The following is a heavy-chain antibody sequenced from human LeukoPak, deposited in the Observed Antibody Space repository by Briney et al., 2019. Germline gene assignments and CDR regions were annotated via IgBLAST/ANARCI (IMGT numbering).Heavy chain of an antibody. CDR2: INHSGST. J-gene: IGHJ4*02. Sequence: SETLSLTCTVSGGSISSYYWSWIRQPPGKGLEWIGEINHSGSTNYNPSLKSRVTISVDTSKNQFSLKLSSVTAADTAVYYCARGRRGYSYGSSWDYWGQGTLVTVSS. V-gene: IGHV4-34*01. CDR1: GGSISSYY. CDR3: ARGRRGYSYGSSWDY. D-gene: IGHD5-18*01.